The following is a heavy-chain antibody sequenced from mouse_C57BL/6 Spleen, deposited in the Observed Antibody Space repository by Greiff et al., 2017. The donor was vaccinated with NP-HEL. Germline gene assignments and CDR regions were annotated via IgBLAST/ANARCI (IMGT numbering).Heavy chain of an antibody. CDR3: ARRGYGSSLYYAMDY. Sequence: QVQLQQPGAELVKPGASVKMSCKASSYTFTSYWITWVKQRPGQGLEWIGDIYPGSGSTNYNEKFKSKATLTVDTSSSTAYMQLSSLTSEDSAVYYCARRGYGSSLYYAMDYWGQGTSVTVSS. J-gene: IGHJ4*01. CDR2: IYPGSGST. D-gene: IGHD1-1*01. V-gene: IGHV1-55*01. CDR1: SYTFTSYW.